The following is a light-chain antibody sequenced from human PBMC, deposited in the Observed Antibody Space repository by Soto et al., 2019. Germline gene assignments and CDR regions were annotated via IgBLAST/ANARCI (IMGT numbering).Light chain of an antibody. CDR3: QSTDISATYYV. CDR2: KDS. CDR1: VLPKQY. V-gene: IGLV3-25*03. J-gene: IGLJ1*01. Sequence: SYELTQPPSVSVSPGQTARITCSGDVLPKQYAYWYQQKPGQAPVLVMSKDSERPSGIPERFSGSSSGTTVTLTISGVQAEDEADYYCQSTDISATYYVFGTGTKLTVL.